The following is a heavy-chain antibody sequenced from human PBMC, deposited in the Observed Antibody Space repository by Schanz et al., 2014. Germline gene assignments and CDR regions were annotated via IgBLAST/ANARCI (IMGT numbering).Heavy chain of an antibody. V-gene: IGHV1-18*01. J-gene: IGHJ3*02. CDR1: GGTFSSYA. Sequence: QVQLVQSGAEVKKPGSSVKVSCKASGGTFSSYAISWVRQAPGQGLEWMGGISVYNGNTNYAQKVQGRVTMTTDTSTSTAYMELRSLTSDDTAVYYCARGERTVHDAFDIWGQGTMVTVSS. CDR2: ISVYNGNT. D-gene: IGHD4-17*01. CDR3: ARGERTVHDAFDI.